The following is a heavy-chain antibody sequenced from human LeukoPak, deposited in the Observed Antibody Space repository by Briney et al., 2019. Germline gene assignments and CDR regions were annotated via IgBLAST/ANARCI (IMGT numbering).Heavy chain of an antibody. V-gene: IGHV3-30*04. J-gene: IGHJ5*02. CDR2: ISYDGSNK. Sequence: GGSLRLSCAASGFTFSSYAMHWVRQAPGKGLEWVAVISYDGSNKYYADSVKGRFTISRDNSKNTLYLQMNSLRAEDTAVYYCARDILPGIVVVITGLLDPWGQGTLVTVSS. CDR3: ARDILPGIVVVITGLLDP. D-gene: IGHD3-22*01. CDR1: GFTFSSYA.